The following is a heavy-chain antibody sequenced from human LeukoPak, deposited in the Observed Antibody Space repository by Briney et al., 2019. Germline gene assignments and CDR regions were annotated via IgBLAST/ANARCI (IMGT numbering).Heavy chain of an antibody. V-gene: IGHV3-53*01. Sequence: GGSLRLSCAASGFTVSSNYMSWVRQAPGKGLEWVSLIHSDGSLYYADSVKGRFTISRDNSKNTVYLQMNSLRAGDTAVYYCAAGIAAAADLDYWGQGTLVTVSS. CDR3: AAGIAAAADLDY. D-gene: IGHD6-13*01. CDR1: GFTVSSNY. CDR2: IHSDGSL. J-gene: IGHJ4*02.